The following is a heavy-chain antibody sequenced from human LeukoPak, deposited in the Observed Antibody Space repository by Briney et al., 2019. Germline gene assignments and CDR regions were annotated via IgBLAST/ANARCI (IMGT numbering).Heavy chain of an antibody. CDR3: ATVSLWRGDPDY. CDR2: INPNSGGT. D-gene: IGHD3-10*01. J-gene: IGHJ4*02. CDR1: GYTFTGYY. V-gene: IGHV1-2*02. Sequence: GASVKVSCKASGYTFTGYYMHWVRQAPGQGLEWMGWINPNSGGTKYAQRFQGRVTMTRDTSISTAYMELSRLRSDDTAVYYCATVSLWRGDPDYWGQGTLVTVSS.